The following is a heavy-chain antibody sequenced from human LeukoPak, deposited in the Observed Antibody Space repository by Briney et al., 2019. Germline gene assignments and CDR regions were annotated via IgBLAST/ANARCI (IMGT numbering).Heavy chain of an antibody. CDR2: INPNGGRT. Sequence: GASVKVSCKASGYTFRSYYMHWVRQAPGQGLEWMGIINPNGGRTNYAQKFQGRVTMTRDTSTSTVYMELSSLRSEDTAVYYCARATKSHVGNYGYWGQGTLVTVSS. CDR3: ARATKSHVGNYGY. CDR1: GYTFRSYY. D-gene: IGHD3-10*01. J-gene: IGHJ4*02. V-gene: IGHV1-46*01.